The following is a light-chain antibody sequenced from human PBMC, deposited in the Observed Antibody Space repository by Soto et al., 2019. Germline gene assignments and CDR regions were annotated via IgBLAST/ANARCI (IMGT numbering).Light chain of an antibody. V-gene: IGKV3-15*01. CDR3: QQYNNLQGT. J-gene: IGKJ3*01. CDR2: GAS. Sequence: EIVMTQSPATLSVSPGERATLSCRASQSVSSNLAWYQQKPGQAPRLLIYGASTRATGIPARFSGSGSGTEFTLTISSLQSEDFAVYYCQQYNNLQGTFGPGTKVDIK. CDR1: QSVSSN.